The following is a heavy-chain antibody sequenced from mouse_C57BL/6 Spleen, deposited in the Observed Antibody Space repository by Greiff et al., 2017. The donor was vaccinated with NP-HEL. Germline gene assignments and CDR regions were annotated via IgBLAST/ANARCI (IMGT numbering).Heavy chain of an antibody. CDR3: ARDRFDGYYGGYAMDY. Sequence: EVMLVESGGGLVKPGGSLKLSCAASGFTFSSYAMSWVRQTPEKRLEWVATISDGGSYTYYPDNVKGRFTISRDNAKNNLYLQMSHLKSEDTAMYYCARDRFDGYYGGYAMDYWGQGTSVTVSS. V-gene: IGHV5-4*01. J-gene: IGHJ4*01. CDR1: GFTFSSYA. CDR2: ISDGGSYT. D-gene: IGHD2-3*01.